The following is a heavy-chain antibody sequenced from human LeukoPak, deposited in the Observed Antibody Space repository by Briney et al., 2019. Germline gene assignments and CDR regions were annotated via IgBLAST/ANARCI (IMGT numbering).Heavy chain of an antibody. V-gene: IGHV4-39*07. CDR1: GGPIITTNYF. Sequence: SETLSLTCTVSGGPIITTNYFWVWLRQPPERGLEWIGTVFYSGSTYYNPSLKSRVTISVDPSENQFSLSLSSVTAADTAVYYCAREPAAALFLPGSYFDYWGQGTLVPVSS. D-gene: IGHD6-13*01. J-gene: IGHJ4*02. CDR2: VFYSGST. CDR3: AREPAAALFLPGSYFDY.